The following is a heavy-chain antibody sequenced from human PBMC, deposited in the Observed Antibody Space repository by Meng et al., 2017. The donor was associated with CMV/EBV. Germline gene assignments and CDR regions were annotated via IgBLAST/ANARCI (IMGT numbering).Heavy chain of an antibody. CDR2: IYSGGST. D-gene: IGHD4-17*01. CDR3: ARVTGAGDYYFDY. CDR1: GFTFSNAW. V-gene: IGHV3-66*02. Sequence: GESLKISCAASGFTFSNAWMSWVRQAPGKGLEWVSVIYSGGSTYYADSVKGRFTISRDNSKNTLYLQMNSLRAEDTAVYYCARVTGAGDYYFDYWGQGTLVTVSS. J-gene: IGHJ4*02.